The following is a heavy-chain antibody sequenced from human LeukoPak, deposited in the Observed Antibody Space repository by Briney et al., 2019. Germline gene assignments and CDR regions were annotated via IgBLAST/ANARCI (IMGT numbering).Heavy chain of an antibody. CDR3: ARAILGVTAIGRNAFDI. Sequence: GASVKVSCKASGYTFTSYGISWVRQAPGQGLEWMGWISAYNGNTNYAQKFQGRVTVTTDTSTSTAYMELRSLRSDDTAVYYCARAILGVTAIGRNAFDIWGQGTMVTVSS. CDR2: ISAYNGNT. D-gene: IGHD2-21*02. J-gene: IGHJ3*02. CDR1: GYTFTSYG. V-gene: IGHV1-18*01.